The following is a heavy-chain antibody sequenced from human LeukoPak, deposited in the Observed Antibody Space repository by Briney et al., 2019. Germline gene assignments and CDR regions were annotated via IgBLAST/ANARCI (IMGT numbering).Heavy chain of an antibody. CDR2: ISSSSSYI. V-gene: IGHV3-21*04. D-gene: IGHD3-3*01. J-gene: IGHJ6*02. CDR1: GFTFSSYS. Sequence: GGSLSLSCAASGFTFSSYSMNWVRQAPGKGLEWVSSISSSSSYIYYADSVKGRFTVSRDNAKNSLYLQMNSLRAEDTAVYYCARDLYDSTDYYYYGMDVWGQGTTVTVSS. CDR3: ARDLYDSTDYYYYGMDV.